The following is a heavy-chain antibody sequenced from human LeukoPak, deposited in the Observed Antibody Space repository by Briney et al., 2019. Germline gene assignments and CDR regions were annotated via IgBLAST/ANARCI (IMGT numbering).Heavy chain of an antibody. CDR2: IYYTGIP. CDR1: GDSISSTTYH. CDR3: SRGFRYCSGGSCYPGVNWFDP. V-gene: IGHV4-39*01. D-gene: IGHD2-15*01. Sequence: SETLSLTCTVSGDSISSTTYHWGWIRQPPGKGLEWIGSIYYTGIPYYNPSLKRRVTMSVDTSENQFSLNLNSVTAADTAVYYCSRGFRYCSGGSCYPGVNWFDPWGQGTLVTVSS. J-gene: IGHJ5*02.